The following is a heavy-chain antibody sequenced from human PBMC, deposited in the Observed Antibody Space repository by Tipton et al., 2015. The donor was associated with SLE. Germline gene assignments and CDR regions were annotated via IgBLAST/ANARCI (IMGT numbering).Heavy chain of an antibody. D-gene: IGHD2-2*01. Sequence: GSLRLSCAASGFSFSSYAMSWVRQAPGKGLDWVSSITGSGGSTFYVDSVKGRFTISRDNSKNTLYLQMNSLRAEDTAVYYCAKVVGVVVPAAFDYWGQGTLVTVSS. CDR2: ITGSGGST. CDR1: GFSFSSYA. J-gene: IGHJ4*02. CDR3: AKVVGVVVPAAFDY. V-gene: IGHV3-23*01.